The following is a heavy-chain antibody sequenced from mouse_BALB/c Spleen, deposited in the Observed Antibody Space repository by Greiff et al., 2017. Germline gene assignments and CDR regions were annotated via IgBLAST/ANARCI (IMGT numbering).Heavy chain of an antibody. J-gene: IGHJ1*01. CDR3: ARSGHYYGYPWYFDV. D-gene: IGHD1-2*01. Sequence: EVQLQESGPELVKPGASVKMSCKASGYTFTSYVMHWVKQKPGQGLEWIGYINPYNDGTKYNEKFKGKATLTSDKSSSTAYMELSSLTSEDSAVYYCARSGHYYGYPWYFDVWGAGTTVTVSS. CDR2: INPYNDGT. V-gene: IGHV1-14*01. CDR1: GYTFTSYV.